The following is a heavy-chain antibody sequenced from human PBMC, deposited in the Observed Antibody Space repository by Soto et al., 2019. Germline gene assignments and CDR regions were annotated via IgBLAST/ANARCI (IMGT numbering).Heavy chain of an antibody. J-gene: IGHJ4*02. CDR3: TRVEIRGVIMPDY. CDR1: GFTFKDYF. Sequence: GGSLRLSCAASGFTFKDYFMGWVRQAPGKGLEWVSKISYSSTYIDFADSLKGRFTISRDNAKNSVYLQMNSLRVDDTAVYYCTRVEIRGVIMPDYWGQGTLVTVSS. D-gene: IGHD3-10*01. V-gene: IGHV3-11*05. CDR2: ISYSSTYI.